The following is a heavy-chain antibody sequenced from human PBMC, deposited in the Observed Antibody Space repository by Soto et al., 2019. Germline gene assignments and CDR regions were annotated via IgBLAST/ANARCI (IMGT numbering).Heavy chain of an antibody. CDR2: ISGSGGST. V-gene: IGHV3-23*01. CDR1: GFIFSIYA. J-gene: IGHJ4*02. CDR3: AKDRLLCTNGVCYTGTLDY. D-gene: IGHD2-8*01. Sequence: GGSLRLSCATSGFIFSIYAMSWVRQAPGKGLEWVSAISGSGGSTYYADSVKGRFTISRDNSKNTLYLQMNSLRAEDTAVYYCAKDRLLCTNGVCYTGTLDYWGQGTLVTVSS.